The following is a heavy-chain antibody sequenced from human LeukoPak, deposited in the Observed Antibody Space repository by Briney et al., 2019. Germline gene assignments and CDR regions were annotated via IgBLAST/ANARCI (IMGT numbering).Heavy chain of an antibody. CDR1: GGSISSGGYY. CDR2: IYYSGST. D-gene: IGHD4-17*01. V-gene: IGHV4-31*03. CDR3: ARSLNGDYYFDY. J-gene: IGHJ4*02. Sequence: KPSQTLSLTCTVSGGSISSGGYYWSWIRQHPGKGLEWIGYIYYSGSTYYNPSLKSRVTILVDTSKNQFSLKLSSVTAADTAVYYCARSLNGDYYFDYWGQGTLVTVSS.